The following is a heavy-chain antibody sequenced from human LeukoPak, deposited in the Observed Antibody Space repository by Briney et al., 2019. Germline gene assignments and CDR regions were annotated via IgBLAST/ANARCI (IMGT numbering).Heavy chain of an antibody. V-gene: IGHV3-11*04. D-gene: IGHD6-13*01. Sequence: PGGSLRLSCAVPGFTFSDYYMSWIRQAPGKGLEWVSYIISSGSSIYYADSVKGRFTVSRDNAKNSLYLQMNSLRAEDTAVYYCARDLFVRTWYPVSEYWGQGTLVTVSS. CDR3: ARDLFVRTWYPVSEY. J-gene: IGHJ4*02. CDR2: IISSGSSI. CDR1: GFTFSDYY.